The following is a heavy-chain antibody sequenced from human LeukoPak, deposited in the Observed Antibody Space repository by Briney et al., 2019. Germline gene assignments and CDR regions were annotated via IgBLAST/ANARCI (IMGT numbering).Heavy chain of an antibody. V-gene: IGHV3-48*01. Sequence: PGGPLRLSCAASGFTFSTYSINWVRQAPGKGLEWVSYISSTCDIYYADSVRGRFTISRDNAKNSLYLQMNSLSAEDTAMYYCARDHNWGFDYWGQGTLVTVSS. CDR1: GFTFSTYS. CDR3: ARDHNWGFDY. D-gene: IGHD7-27*01. J-gene: IGHJ4*02. CDR2: ISSTCDI.